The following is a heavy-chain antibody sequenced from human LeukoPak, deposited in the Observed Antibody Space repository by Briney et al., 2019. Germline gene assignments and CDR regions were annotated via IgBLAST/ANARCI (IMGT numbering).Heavy chain of an antibody. Sequence: SETLSLTCAVYGGSFSGYYWSWIRQPPVKGLEWIGEINHSGSTNYNPSLKSRVTISVDTSKNQFSLKLSSVTAADTAVYYCARDPYSGNSFPLDYWGQGTLVTVSS. CDR1: GGSFSGYY. V-gene: IGHV4-34*01. CDR2: INHSGST. D-gene: IGHD4-23*01. CDR3: ARDPYSGNSFPLDY. J-gene: IGHJ4*02.